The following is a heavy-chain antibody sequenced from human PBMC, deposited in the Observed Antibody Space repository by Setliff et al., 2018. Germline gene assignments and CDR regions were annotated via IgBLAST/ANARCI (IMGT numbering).Heavy chain of an antibody. CDR3: ARDRGGTNPWFDF. Sequence: GGSLRLSCAASGFTISYYAIHWVRQAPGKGLEWVAVSRYAENYQYYADSVKGRFTISRDKSKNTLYLHLSSLRVEDTATYYCARDRGGTNPWFDFWGQGTQVTVSS. CDR1: GFTISYYA. D-gene: IGHD3-10*01. V-gene: IGHV3-30*14. CDR2: SRYAENYQ. J-gene: IGHJ5*01.